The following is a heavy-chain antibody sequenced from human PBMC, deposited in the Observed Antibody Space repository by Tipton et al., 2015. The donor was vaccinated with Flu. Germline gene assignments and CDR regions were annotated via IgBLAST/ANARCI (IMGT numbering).Heavy chain of an antibody. Sequence: LRLSCTVSGGSISTTIYYWGWVRQPPGKGLEWIGSIYYSGTTYYSPSLKSRVTISIDASKNQFSLDLTSLTAADTAVYYCARDLWNDRRAYYYYGVDVWGQGTTVTVPS. CDR2: IYYSGTT. V-gene: IGHV4-39*07. J-gene: IGHJ6*02. CDR1: GGSISTTIYY. CDR3: ARDLWNDRRAYYYYGVDV. D-gene: IGHD1-1*01.